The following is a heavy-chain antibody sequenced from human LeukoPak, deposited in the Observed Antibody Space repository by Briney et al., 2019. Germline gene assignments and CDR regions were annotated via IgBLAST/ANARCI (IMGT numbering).Heavy chain of an antibody. CDR1: GFTFSSYW. J-gene: IGHJ4*02. CDR3: ARAGYGSGSYYPAY. V-gene: IGHV3-7*01. Sequence: QTGGSLRLSCAASGFTFSSYWMSWVRQAPGKGLEWVANLKEDGSEKYYVDSVKGRFTISRDNAKNSLYLQMNSLRAEDTAVYYCARAGYGSGSYYPAYWGQGTLVTVSS. D-gene: IGHD3-10*01. CDR2: LKEDGSEK.